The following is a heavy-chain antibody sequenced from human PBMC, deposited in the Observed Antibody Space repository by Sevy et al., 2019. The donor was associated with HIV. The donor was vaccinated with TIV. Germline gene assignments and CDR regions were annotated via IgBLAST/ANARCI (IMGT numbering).Heavy chain of an antibody. CDR2: IYYSGST. J-gene: IGHJ6*02. CDR3: ASITPNYDYVWGSYRPDYYFGMDV. Sequence: SETLSLTCTVSGGSISSSGYYWSWIRQHPGKGLEWIGYIYYSGSTSYNPSLKSLVSISVDTSNNKFSLKLSSVTAADTAVYYCASITPNYDYVWGSYRPDYYFGMDVWGQGTTVTVSS. V-gene: IGHV4-31*01. D-gene: IGHD3-16*02. CDR1: GGSISSSGYY.